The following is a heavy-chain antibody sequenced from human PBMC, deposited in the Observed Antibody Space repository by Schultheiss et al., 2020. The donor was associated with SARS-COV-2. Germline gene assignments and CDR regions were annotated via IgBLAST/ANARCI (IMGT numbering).Heavy chain of an antibody. V-gene: IGHV3-49*03. D-gene: IGHD3-3*01. CDR2: IRSKAYGGTT. CDR3: ARDYRDDFWSGYIDY. Sequence: GESLKISCTASGFTFGDYAMSWFRQAPGKGLEWVGFIRSKAYGGTTEYAASVKGRFTISRDNSKNTLYLQMNSLRVEDTAVYYCARDYRDDFWSGYIDYWGQGTLVTVSS. CDR1: GFTFGDYA. J-gene: IGHJ4*02.